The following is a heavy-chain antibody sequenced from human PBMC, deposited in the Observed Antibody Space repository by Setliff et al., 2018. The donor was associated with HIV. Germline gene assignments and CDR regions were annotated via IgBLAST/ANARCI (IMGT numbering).Heavy chain of an antibody. V-gene: IGHV4-39*01. J-gene: IGHJ6*03. CDR1: GASISNSNSY. Sequence: SETLSLTCTVYGASISNSNSYWGWIRQPPGKRLEWLGSIYSSGTTSYNPSLSSRLTISVDTSKNQVSLRLSSVTAADTAVYYCVRTASSSWWGIYYYYYIDLWGKGTTVTVSS. CDR3: VRTASSSWWGIYYYYYIDL. D-gene: IGHD2-8*02. CDR2: IYSSGTT.